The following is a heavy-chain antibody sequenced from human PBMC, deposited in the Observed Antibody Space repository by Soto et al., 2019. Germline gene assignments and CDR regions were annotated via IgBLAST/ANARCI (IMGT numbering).Heavy chain of an antibody. Sequence: QVQLVESGGGVVQPGRSLRLSCAASGFTFSSYGMHWVRQAPGKGLEWVAVIWYDGSNKYYADSVKGRFTISRDNSKNPLYLQMNSLRAEDTAVYYCARDDYDYVWGSYRPNRKFDYWGQGTLVTVSS. D-gene: IGHD3-16*02. CDR3: ARDDYDYVWGSYRPNRKFDY. J-gene: IGHJ4*02. CDR1: GFTFSSYG. CDR2: IWYDGSNK. V-gene: IGHV3-33*01.